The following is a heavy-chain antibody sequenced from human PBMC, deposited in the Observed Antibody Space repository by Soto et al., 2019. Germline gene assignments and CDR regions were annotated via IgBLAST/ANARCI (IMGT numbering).Heavy chain of an antibody. CDR2: VSGYNGET. J-gene: IGHJ6*02. CDR1: GCTFTKFG. CDR3: AREGLGIYYYNGMDV. Sequence: QVQLVQSGAEVKKPGASVKVSCKASGCTFTKFGISWVRQAPGQGLEWMGWVSGYNGETSYAQSLQGRVTMTTDTSTTTAYMELRSLRSDDTAVFYCAREGLGIYYYNGMDVWGQGTTVTVSS. V-gene: IGHV1-18*01. D-gene: IGHD6-19*01.